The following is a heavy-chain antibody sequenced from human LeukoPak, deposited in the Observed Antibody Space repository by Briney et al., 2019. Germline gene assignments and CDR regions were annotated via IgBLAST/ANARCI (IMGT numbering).Heavy chain of an antibody. V-gene: IGHV3-43*02. J-gene: IGHJ4*02. CDR3: AKDIRGNYDIFTFDY. CDR1: GFTFDNYA. Sequence: GGSLRLSCAASGFTFDNYAMHWVRLAPGKGLEWVSLISGNGNSIYYADSVKGRFTISRDNSKNSLYLQMSSLRTEDTALYYCAKDIRGNYDIFTFDYWGQGTLVTVSS. CDR2: ISGNGNSI. D-gene: IGHD3-9*01.